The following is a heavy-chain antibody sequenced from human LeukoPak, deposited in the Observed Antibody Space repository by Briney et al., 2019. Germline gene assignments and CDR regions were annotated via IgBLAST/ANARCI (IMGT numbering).Heavy chain of an antibody. Sequence: KPSETLSLTCTVSGGSISSYYRSWIRQPPGKGLEWIGYIYYSGSTKYKPSLKSRVTISVDTSKNQFSLKLSSVTAADTAVYYCARGRFLDAFDIWGQGTMVTVSS. J-gene: IGHJ3*02. V-gene: IGHV4-59*01. CDR1: GGSISSYY. CDR2: IYYSGST. D-gene: IGHD3-3*01. CDR3: ARGRFLDAFDI.